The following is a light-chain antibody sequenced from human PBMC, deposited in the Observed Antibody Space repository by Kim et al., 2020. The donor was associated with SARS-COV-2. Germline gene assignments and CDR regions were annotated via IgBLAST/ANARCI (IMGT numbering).Light chain of an antibody. CDR3: QAWDSSAWV. CDR1: KLGDKY. CDR2: QDS. Sequence: SYELTQPPSVSVSPGQTASITCSGDKLGDKYACWYQQKPGQSPVLVIYQDSKRPSGIPERFSGSNSGNTATLTISGTQAMDEADYYLQAWDSSAWVFGGG. V-gene: IGLV3-1*01. J-gene: IGLJ3*02.